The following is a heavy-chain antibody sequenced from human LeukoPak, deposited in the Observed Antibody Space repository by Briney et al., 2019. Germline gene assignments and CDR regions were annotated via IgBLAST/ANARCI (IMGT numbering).Heavy chain of an antibody. CDR3: ARGDGGLWFGELFGYYYGMDV. V-gene: IGHV3-33*01. CDR2: IWYDGSNK. Sequence: GGSLRLSCAASGFTFSSYGMHWVRQAPGKGQEWEAVIWYDGSNKYYADSVKGRFTISRDNSKNTLYLQMNSLRAEDTAVYYCARGDGGLWFGELFGYYYGMDVWGKGTTVTVSS. D-gene: IGHD3-10*01. J-gene: IGHJ6*04. CDR1: GFTFSSYG.